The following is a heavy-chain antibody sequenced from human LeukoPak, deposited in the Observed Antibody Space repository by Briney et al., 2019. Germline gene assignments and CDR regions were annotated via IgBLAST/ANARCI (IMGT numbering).Heavy chain of an antibody. V-gene: IGHV3-30-3*01. CDR1: GFTFSSYA. CDR2: ISYDGSNK. J-gene: IGHJ5*01. CDR3: ARGFWFDS. Sequence: PGGSLRLSCAASGFTFSSYAMHWVRQAPGKGLEGVAVISYDGSNKYYADSVKGRFTISRDNSNNPLYLQMTSLSAEDTAVYYCARGFWFDSWGQGPLATVS.